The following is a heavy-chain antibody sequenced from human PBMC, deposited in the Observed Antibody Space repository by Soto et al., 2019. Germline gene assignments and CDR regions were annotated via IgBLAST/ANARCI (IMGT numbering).Heavy chain of an antibody. CDR2: IYHSGST. D-gene: IGHD3-3*01. V-gene: IGHV4-38-2*02. CDR1: GYSISSGYY. Sequence: SETLSLTCAFSGYSISSGYYWGWFRQPPGKGLEWIGSIYHSGSTYYNPSLKSRVTISVDTSKNQFSLKLSSVTAADTAVYYCARDSPYYDFWSGYYTFYYYGMDVWGQGTTVT. CDR3: ARDSPYYDFWSGYYTFYYYGMDV. J-gene: IGHJ6*02.